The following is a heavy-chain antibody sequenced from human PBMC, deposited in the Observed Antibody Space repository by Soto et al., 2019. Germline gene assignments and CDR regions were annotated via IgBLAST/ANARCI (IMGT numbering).Heavy chain of an antibody. D-gene: IGHD3-10*01. Sequence: SETLSLTCTVSGGSISSGGYYWSWIRQHPGKGLEWIGYIYYSGSTYYNPSLKSRVTISVDTFKNQFSLKLSSVTAADTAVYYCARWDGSGSYYESQFGAGKYYYGMDVWGQGTTVTVSS. CDR1: GGSISSGGYY. CDR2: IYYSGST. J-gene: IGHJ6*02. V-gene: IGHV4-31*03. CDR3: ARWDGSGSYYESQFGAGKYYYGMDV.